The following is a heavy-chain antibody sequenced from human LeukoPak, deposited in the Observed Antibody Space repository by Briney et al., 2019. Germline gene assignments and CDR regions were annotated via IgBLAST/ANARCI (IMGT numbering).Heavy chain of an antibody. V-gene: IGHV1-18*01. Sequence: ASVKVSCKASGYTFTSYGISWVRQAPGQGLEWMGWISAYNGNTNYAQKLQGRVTMTTDTSTSTAYMELRSLRSDDTAVYYCARGSGGSSSWYLNDAFDIWGQGTMVTVSS. CDR1: GYTFTSYG. J-gene: IGHJ3*02. CDR2: ISAYNGNT. CDR3: ARGSGGSSSWYLNDAFDI. D-gene: IGHD6-13*01.